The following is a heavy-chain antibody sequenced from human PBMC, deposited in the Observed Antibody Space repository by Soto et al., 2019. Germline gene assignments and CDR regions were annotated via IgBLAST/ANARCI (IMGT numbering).Heavy chain of an antibody. D-gene: IGHD5-12*01. CDR2: IYYSGST. J-gene: IGHJ4*02. Sequence: SETLSLTCTVSGGSISSSSYYWGWIRQPPGKGLEWIGSIYYSGSTYYNPSLKSRVTISVDTSKNQFSLKLSSVTAADTAVYYCARSPQDGYNWADYWGQGTLVTVS. V-gene: IGHV4-39*01. CDR1: GGSISSSSYY. CDR3: ARSPQDGYNWADY.